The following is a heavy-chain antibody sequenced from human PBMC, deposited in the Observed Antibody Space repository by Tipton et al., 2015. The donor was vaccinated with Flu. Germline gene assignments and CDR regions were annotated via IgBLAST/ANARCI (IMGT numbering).Heavy chain of an antibody. CDR1: GFTLSSYW. D-gene: IGHD6-13*01. CDR3: VRAIAAAGSR. V-gene: IGHV3-7*01. CDR2: IKQDGSEK. Sequence: VQLVQSGGGVVQPGRSLRLSCAASGFTLSSYWMSWVRQAPGKGLEWVANIKQDGSEKYYVDSVKGRFTISRDNAKNSLYLQMNSLRVEDTAVYYCVRAIAAAGSRWGQGTLVTVSS. J-gene: IGHJ4*02.